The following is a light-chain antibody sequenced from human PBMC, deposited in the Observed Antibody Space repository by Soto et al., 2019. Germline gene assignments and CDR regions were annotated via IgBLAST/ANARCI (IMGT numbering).Light chain of an antibody. J-gene: IGKJ4*01. CDR1: QAISGNF. CDR2: GAS. CDR3: QQLSRYPST. Sequence: EIVLTQSPATLSLSPGERASLSCRASQAISGNFSSWHQQQPGQATRLLKCGASSRATSIPGMCGGGGAGTFFALTSTSLQAEFFATYYCQQLSRYPSTFGGGTKVDIK. V-gene: IGKV3D-20*02.